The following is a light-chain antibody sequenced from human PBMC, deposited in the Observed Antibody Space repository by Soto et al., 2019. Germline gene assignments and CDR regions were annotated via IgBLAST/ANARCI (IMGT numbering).Light chain of an antibody. CDR1: SSDVGGYNY. J-gene: IGLJ2*01. CDR3: SSYAGSNNFGV. CDR2: EVS. Sequence: QSALTQPPSASGSPGQSVTTSCTGTSSDVGGYNYVSWYQQHPGKAPKLMIYEVSKRPSGVPDRFSGSKSGNTASLTVSGLQAEDEADYYCSSYAGSNNFGVFGGGTKVTVL. V-gene: IGLV2-8*01.